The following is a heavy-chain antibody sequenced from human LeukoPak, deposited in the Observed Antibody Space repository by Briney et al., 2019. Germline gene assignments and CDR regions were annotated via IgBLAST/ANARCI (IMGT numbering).Heavy chain of an antibody. CDR2: IYYSGST. Sequence: PSETLSLTCTVSGGSISSSSYYWGWIRQPPGKGLEWIGSIYYSGSTYYNPSLKSRVTISVDTSKKQYSLKLSSVTAADTAVYYCARHRRPFRGNWFDPWGQGTLVTVSS. CDR3: ARHRRPFRGNWFDP. V-gene: IGHV4-39*01. CDR1: GGSISSSSYY. D-gene: IGHD3-10*01. J-gene: IGHJ5*02.